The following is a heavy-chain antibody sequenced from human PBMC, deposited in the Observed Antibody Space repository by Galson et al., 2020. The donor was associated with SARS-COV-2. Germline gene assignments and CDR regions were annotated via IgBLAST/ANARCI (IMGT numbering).Heavy chain of an antibody. CDR1: GGSISGGYY. V-gene: IGHV4-61*08. Sequence: SETLSLTCTASGGSISGGYYGGWIRQSPQKGLEWIGFIDYTGETKYNPSVRGRVTISLNKSKNEFSLKLRSVTAADTAVYYCARGLFYYHMDVWGKGTTVTISS. CDR2: IDYTGET. J-gene: IGHJ6*03. CDR3: ARGLFYYHMDV.